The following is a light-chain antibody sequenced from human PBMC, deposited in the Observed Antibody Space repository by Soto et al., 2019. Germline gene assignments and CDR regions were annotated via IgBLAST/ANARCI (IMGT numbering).Light chain of an antibody. J-gene: IGKJ4*01. V-gene: IGKV1D-16*01. CDR2: AAS. Sequence: DIQMTQSPSSLSASVGDRVTITCRASQDISNWLAWYQQKPERAPKALIYAASNLQSGVPSRFSGSGSGTDFTLTISSLQPEDFATYYCQQYNSYPLTFGGGTKVEIK. CDR3: QQYNSYPLT. CDR1: QDISNW.